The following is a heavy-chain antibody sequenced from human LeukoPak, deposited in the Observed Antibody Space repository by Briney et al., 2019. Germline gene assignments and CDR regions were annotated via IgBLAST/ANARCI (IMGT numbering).Heavy chain of an antibody. CDR3: ARDVPHDWNDVGAFDI. Sequence: SVKVSCKASGGTFSSYAISWVRQAPGQGLEWMGRIIPILGIANYAQKFQGRVTITADKSTSTAYMELSSLRSEDTAVYYCARDVPHDWNDVGAFDIWGQGTMVTVSS. CDR1: GGTFSSYA. V-gene: IGHV1-69*04. D-gene: IGHD1-1*01. J-gene: IGHJ3*02. CDR2: IIPILGIA.